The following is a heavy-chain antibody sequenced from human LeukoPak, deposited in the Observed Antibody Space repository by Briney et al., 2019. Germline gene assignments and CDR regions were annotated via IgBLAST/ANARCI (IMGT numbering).Heavy chain of an antibody. V-gene: IGHV1-2*02. CDR3: ARDPVSAAIDLDY. J-gene: IGHJ4*02. CDR2: INPNGGGT. D-gene: IGHD2-2*01. CDR1: GYTFTGYY. Sequence: GASVKVSCKASGYTFTGYYMHWVRQAPGQGLEWMGWINPNGGGTKYAQKFQGRVTMTRDTSIGTVYMELSRLISDDTAVYYCARDPVSAAIDLDYWGQGTLVTVSS.